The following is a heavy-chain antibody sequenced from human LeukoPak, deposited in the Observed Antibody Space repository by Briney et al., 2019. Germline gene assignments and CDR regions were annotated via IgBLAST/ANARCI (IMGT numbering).Heavy chain of an antibody. V-gene: IGHV3-23*01. J-gene: IGHJ5*02. CDR1: GFTFSSYA. D-gene: IGHD6-19*01. CDR3: AKDPESSGWSGDNWFDP. CDR2: ISGSGGST. Sequence: GGSLRLSCAASGFTFSSYAMSWVRQAPGEGLEWVSAISGSGGSTYYADSVKGRFTISRDNSKNTLYLQMNSLRAEDTAVYYCAKDPESSGWSGDNWFDPWGQGTLVTVSS.